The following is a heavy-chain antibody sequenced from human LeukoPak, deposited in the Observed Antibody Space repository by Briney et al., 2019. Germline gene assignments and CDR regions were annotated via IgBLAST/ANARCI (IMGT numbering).Heavy chain of an antibody. J-gene: IGHJ4*02. D-gene: IGHD3-3*01. Sequence: PGGSLRLSCAASGFTVSSNYMSWVRQAPGKGLEWVSAISGSGGSTYYADSVKGRFTISRDNSKNTLYLQMNSLRAEDTAVYYCAKGLKLRFLEWSTIGRMYYFDYWGQGTLVTASS. CDR2: ISGSGGST. V-gene: IGHV3-23*01. CDR3: AKGLKLRFLEWSTIGRMYYFDY. CDR1: GFTVSSNY.